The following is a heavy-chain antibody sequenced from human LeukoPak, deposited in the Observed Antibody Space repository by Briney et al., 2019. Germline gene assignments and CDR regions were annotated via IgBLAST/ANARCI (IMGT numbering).Heavy chain of an antibody. D-gene: IGHD2-2*01. CDR2: IIPIFGTA. Sequence: SVKVSCTASGGTFSSYAISWVRQAPGQGLEWMGGIIPIFGTANYAQKFQGRVTITTDESTSTAYMELSSLRSEDTAVYYCARGPGVVPAASRGYYYYYMDVWGKGTTVTVSS. J-gene: IGHJ6*03. V-gene: IGHV1-69*05. CDR3: ARGPGVVPAASRGYYYYYMDV. CDR1: GGTFSSYA.